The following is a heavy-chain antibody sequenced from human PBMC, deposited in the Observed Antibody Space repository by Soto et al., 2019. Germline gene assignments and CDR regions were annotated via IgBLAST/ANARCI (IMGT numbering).Heavy chain of an antibody. CDR2: ISWNSGSI. V-gene: IGHV3-9*01. D-gene: IGHD1-7*01. CDR1: GFTFDDYA. CDR3: AKGGYTWNSYLHY. Sequence: DVQLVESGGGLVQPGRSLRLSCAASGFTFDDYAMHWVRQAPGKGLEWVSGISWNSGSIGYADSVKGRFTISRDNAKNSLYLQMNSLRAEDTALYYCAKGGYTWNSYLHYWGQGTLVTVSS. J-gene: IGHJ4*02.